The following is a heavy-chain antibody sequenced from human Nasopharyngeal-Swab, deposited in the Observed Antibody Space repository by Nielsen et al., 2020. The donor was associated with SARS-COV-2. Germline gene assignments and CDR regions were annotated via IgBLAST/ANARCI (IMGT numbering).Heavy chain of an antibody. D-gene: IGHD5-18*01. CDR3: AREMWRHPNYFDY. CDR1: GGSISSSSYY. Sequence: SETLSLTCTVSGGSISSSSYYWGWIRQPPGKGLEWIGSIYYSGSTYYNPSLKSRVTISVDTSKNQFSLKLSSVTAADTAVYYCAREMWRHPNYFDYWGQGTLVSVSS. V-gene: IGHV4-39*02. CDR2: IYYSGST. J-gene: IGHJ4*02.